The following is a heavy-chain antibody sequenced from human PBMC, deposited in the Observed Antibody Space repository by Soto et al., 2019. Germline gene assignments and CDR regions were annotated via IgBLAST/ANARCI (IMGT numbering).Heavy chain of an antibody. V-gene: IGHV1-3*01. CDR2: INAGNGNT. CDR1: GYTFTSYA. CDR3: ARDNVGSSSLYYYYGMDV. Sequence: QVQLVQSGAEVKKPGASVKVSCTASGYTFTSYAMHWVRQAPGQRLEWMGWINAGNGNTKYSQKFQGRVTITRDTSASTAYMELSSLRSEDTAVYYCARDNVGSSSLYYYYGMDVWGQGTTVTVSS. J-gene: IGHJ6*02. D-gene: IGHD6-6*01.